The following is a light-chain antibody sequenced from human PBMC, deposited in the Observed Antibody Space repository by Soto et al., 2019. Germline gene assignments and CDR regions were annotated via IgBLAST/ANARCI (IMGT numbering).Light chain of an antibody. CDR1: SSNIGSNT. CDR3: AAWDDSLNGLG. CDR2: NNN. J-gene: IGLJ1*01. Sequence: QSVLTQPPSASGTPGQRVTISCSGSSSNIGSNTVNWYQQLPGTAPKLLIYNNNQRPSGVPDRFSGSKSGTSASLAISGLQSEYEADYDCAAWDDSLNGLGFGTGTKVTVL. V-gene: IGLV1-44*01.